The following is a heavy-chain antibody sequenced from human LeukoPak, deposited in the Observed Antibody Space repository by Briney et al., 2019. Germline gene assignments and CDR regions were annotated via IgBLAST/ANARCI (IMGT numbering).Heavy chain of an antibody. Sequence: PGGSLRLSCAASGFTISSDAMTWVRQAPGKGLEWVAVISYDGSNKYYADSVKGRFTISRDNSKNTLYLQMNSLRAEDTAVYYCAKDRDYGGPFDYWGQGTLVTVSS. CDR3: AKDRDYGGPFDY. D-gene: IGHD4-23*01. CDR1: GFTISSDA. V-gene: IGHV3-30*18. J-gene: IGHJ4*02. CDR2: ISYDGSNK.